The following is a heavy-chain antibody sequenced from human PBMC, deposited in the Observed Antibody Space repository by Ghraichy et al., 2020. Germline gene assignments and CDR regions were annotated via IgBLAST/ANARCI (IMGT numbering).Heavy chain of an antibody. V-gene: IGHV1-18*04. D-gene: IGHD5-24*01. CDR2: INGHSGYT. CDR3: AREWLIQGNMDV. Sequence: ASVKVSCKASGYSFSSYGISWVRQAPGEGLEWMGWINGHSGYTTYAQKVQGRVTVTRDTSTSTVYMELMSLRSDDTAVYYCAREWLIQGNMDVWGQGTTVTVSS. J-gene: IGHJ6*02. CDR1: GYSFSSYG.